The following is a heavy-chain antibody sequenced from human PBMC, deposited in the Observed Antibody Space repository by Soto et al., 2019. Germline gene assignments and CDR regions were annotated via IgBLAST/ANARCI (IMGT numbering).Heavy chain of an antibody. D-gene: IGHD6-19*01. Sequence: SEKVSCKAPGLPFSNYGFSWLRQAPGRGLEWMGLISAYKGETNYAQEFERRYAITTDAVTATADVELRSLTEDDTAVYSRVRDQQWLLPVPLNLDYSGQGAVDADS. CDR2: ISAYKGET. CDR3: VRDQQWLLPVPLNLDY. V-gene: IGHV1-18*01. J-gene: IGHJ4*02. CDR1: GLPFSNYG.